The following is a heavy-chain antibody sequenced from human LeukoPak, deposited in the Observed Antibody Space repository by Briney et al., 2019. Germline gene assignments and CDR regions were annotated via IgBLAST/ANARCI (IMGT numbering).Heavy chain of an antibody. CDR3: TRGVSGSYYNFDY. D-gene: IGHD1-26*01. CDR2: IRSKANSYAT. J-gene: IGHJ4*02. CDR1: GFTFSGSA. V-gene: IGHV3-73*01. Sequence: SGGSLRLSCAASGFTFSGSAMHWVRQASGKGLEWVGRIRSKANSYATAYAASVNGRFTISRDDSKNAAYLQMNSLKTEDTAVYYCTRGVSGSYYNFDYWGQGTLVTVSS.